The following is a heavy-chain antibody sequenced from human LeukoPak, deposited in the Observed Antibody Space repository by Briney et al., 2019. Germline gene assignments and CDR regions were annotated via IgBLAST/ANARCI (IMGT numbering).Heavy chain of an antibody. J-gene: IGHJ3*02. Sequence: PSETLSLTCTVSGGSISSYYWSWVRQAPGKGLEWVSVIYSGGSTYYADSVKGRFTFSRDNSKNTLYLQMNSLRAEDTAVYYCARPGPDAFDIWGQGTMVTVSS. CDR2: IYSGGST. CDR1: GGSISSYY. CDR3: ARPGPDAFDI. V-gene: IGHV3-66*04.